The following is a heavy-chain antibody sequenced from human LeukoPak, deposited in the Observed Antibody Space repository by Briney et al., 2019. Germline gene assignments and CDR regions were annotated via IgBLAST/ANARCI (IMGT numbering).Heavy chain of an antibody. J-gene: IGHJ4*02. Sequence: AGGSLRLSCTASGLSFSSYGMHWVRQTPGKGLEWVAVISYDGNNKYYTDSVKGRFTISRDNSKNTLYLQMNSLRAEDTAVYYCAKEGYSSSWYNFDYWGQGTLVTVSS. CDR1: GLSFSSYG. CDR2: ISYDGNNK. V-gene: IGHV3-30*18. D-gene: IGHD6-13*01. CDR3: AKEGYSSSWYNFDY.